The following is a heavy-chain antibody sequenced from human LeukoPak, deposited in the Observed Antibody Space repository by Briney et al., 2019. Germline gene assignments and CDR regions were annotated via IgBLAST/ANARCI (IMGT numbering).Heavy chain of an antibody. Sequence: GGSLRLSCAASGFTFSSYAMHWVRQAPGKGLEWVAVISYDGSNKYYADSVKGRFTISRDNSKNTLCLQMNSLRAEDTAVYYCARDLSSSWFDIYYYYYGMDVWGKGTTVTVPS. CDR3: ARDLSSSWFDIYYYYYGMDV. V-gene: IGHV3-30*04. CDR1: GFTFSSYA. J-gene: IGHJ6*04. D-gene: IGHD6-13*01. CDR2: ISYDGSNK.